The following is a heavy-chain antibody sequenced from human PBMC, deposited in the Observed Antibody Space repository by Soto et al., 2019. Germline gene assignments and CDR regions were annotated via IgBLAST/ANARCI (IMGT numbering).Heavy chain of an antibody. Sequence: GGSLRLSCAASGFTFSSYAMHWVRQAPGKGLEWVAVISYDGSNKYYADSVKGRFTISRDNSKNTLYLQMNSLRAEDTAVYYCARDGGATWEPFYYFDYWGQGTLVTVSS. D-gene: IGHD1-26*01. CDR2: ISYDGSNK. CDR3: ARDGGATWEPFYYFDY. CDR1: GFTFSSYA. J-gene: IGHJ4*02. V-gene: IGHV3-30-3*01.